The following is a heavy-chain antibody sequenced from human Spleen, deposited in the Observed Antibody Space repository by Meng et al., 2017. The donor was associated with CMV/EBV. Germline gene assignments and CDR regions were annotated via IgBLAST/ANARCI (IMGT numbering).Heavy chain of an antibody. V-gene: IGHV4-30-4*08. CDR1: GGSISSGDYY. Sequence: SETLSLTCTVSGGSISSGDYYWSWIRQPPGKGLEWIGFIYYSGRTYYNPSLKSRVTISVDTSKNQFSLRLSSVTAADTAVYYCARTQDCNSTSCYTGFDPWSQGTLVTVSS. CDR3: ARTQDCNSTSCYTGFDP. J-gene: IGHJ5*02. CDR2: IYYSGRT. D-gene: IGHD2-2*01.